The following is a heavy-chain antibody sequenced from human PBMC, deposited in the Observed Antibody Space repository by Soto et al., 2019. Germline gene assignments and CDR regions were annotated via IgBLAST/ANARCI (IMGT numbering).Heavy chain of an antibody. Sequence: QVQLQESGPGLVKPSETLSLTCTVSGGSISSYYWSWIRQPPGKGLEWIGYIYYSGSTNYNPSLKSRVTISVDTSKNQFSLKLSSVTAADTAVYYCARVADQERIWLGEFDPWGQGTLVTVSS. D-gene: IGHD3-10*01. CDR3: ARVADQERIWLGEFDP. CDR1: GGSISSYY. J-gene: IGHJ5*02. CDR2: IYYSGST. V-gene: IGHV4-59*01.